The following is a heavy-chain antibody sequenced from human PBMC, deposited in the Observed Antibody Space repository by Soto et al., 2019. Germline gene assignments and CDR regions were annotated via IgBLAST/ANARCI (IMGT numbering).Heavy chain of an antibody. J-gene: IGHJ4*02. CDR1: GGSISSGGYY. CDR2: IYYSGST. V-gene: IGHV4-31*03. CDR3: ARGPLGYCSSTSCYSFIGPLYYFDY. Sequence: QVQLQESGPGLVKPSQTLSLTCTVSGGSISSGGYYWSWIRQHPGKGLEWIGYIYYSGSTYYNPSLKSRVTVEEDKSKNPLSLKLRSVTDADTEVYYCARGPLGYCSSTSCYSFIGPLYYFDYWGQGTLVTVSS. D-gene: IGHD2-2*01.